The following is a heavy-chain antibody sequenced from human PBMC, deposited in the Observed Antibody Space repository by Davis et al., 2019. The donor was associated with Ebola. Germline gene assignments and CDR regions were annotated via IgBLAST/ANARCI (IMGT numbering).Heavy chain of an antibody. CDR3: TRDHPWIQLWLNYYYYGMDV. CDR1: GFTFGDYA. V-gene: IGHV3-49*03. J-gene: IGHJ6*02. Sequence: GGSLRLSCTASGFTFGDYAMSWFRQAPGKGLEWVGFIRSKAYGGTTEYAASVKGRFTISRDDSKSIAYLQMNSLKTEDTAVYYCTRDHPWIQLWLNYYYYGMDVWGQGTTVTVSS. CDR2: IRSKAYGGTT. D-gene: IGHD5-18*01.